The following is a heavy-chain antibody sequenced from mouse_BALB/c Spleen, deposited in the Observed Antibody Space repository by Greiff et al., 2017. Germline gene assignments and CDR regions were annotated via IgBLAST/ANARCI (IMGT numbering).Heavy chain of an antibody. CDR1: GYTFTDYW. V-gene: IGHV1-69*01. CDR2: IDTSDSYT. CDR3: ARRRYYFDY. Sequence: QVQLQQPGAELVMPGASVKMSCKASGYTFTDYWMHWVKQRPGQGLEWIGAIDTSDSYTSYNQKFKGKATLTVDESSSTAYMQLSSLTSEDSAVYYCARRRYYFDYWGQGTTLTVSS. D-gene: IGHD1-1*01. J-gene: IGHJ2*01.